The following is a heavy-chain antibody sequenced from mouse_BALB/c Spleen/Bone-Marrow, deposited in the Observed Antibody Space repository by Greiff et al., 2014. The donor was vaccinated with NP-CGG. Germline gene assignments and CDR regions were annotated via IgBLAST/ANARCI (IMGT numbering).Heavy chain of an antibody. CDR3: SRGKDCDGYAMDY. CDR1: GFTFSNFG. J-gene: IGHJ4*01. V-gene: IGHV5-17*02. CDR2: ISGGSSSI. Sequence: VQLKQSGGGLVQPGGSRKLSCAASGFTFSNFGMHWVRQAPEKGLEWVAYISGGSSSIYYGDKFKGRFTVTSDKPTNTVFLKMTSLRSEDTAMYFGSRGKDCDGYAMDYWGQGTSITVSS.